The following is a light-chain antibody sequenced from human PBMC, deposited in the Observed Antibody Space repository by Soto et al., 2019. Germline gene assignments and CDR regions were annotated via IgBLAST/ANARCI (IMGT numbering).Light chain of an antibody. CDR2: EVS. CDR3: SSYTSSSTLVV. V-gene: IGLV2-14*01. CDR1: SSDVGGYNY. J-gene: IGLJ2*01. Sequence: QPALTQPASVSGSPGQSITISCTGTSSDVGGYNYVSWYQQHPGKAPKLMIYEVSNRPSGVSNRFSGSKSGNTASLTISGLRAEDEADYYCSSYTSSSTLVVFGGGTKVTVL.